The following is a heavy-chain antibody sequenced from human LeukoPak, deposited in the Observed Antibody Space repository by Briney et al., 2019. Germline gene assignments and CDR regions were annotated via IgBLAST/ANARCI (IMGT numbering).Heavy chain of an antibody. D-gene: IGHD6-19*01. V-gene: IGHV3-23*01. Sequence: GGSLRLSCAASGFTFSTFAMSWVRQAPGKGLEWVSAISGSAGSTYYADSVKGRFTISRDNSKNTLYLQMNSLRAEDTAVYYCAKARGGSGWYGDFQHWGQGTLVTVSS. CDR2: ISGSAGST. J-gene: IGHJ1*01. CDR3: AKARGGSGWYGDFQH. CDR1: GFTFSTFA.